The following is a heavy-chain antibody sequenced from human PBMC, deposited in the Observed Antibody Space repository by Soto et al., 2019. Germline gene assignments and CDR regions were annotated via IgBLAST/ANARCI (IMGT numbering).Heavy chain of an antibody. J-gene: IGHJ6*02. CDR3: ARRRYCGYDCYHKHYYGMDV. D-gene: IGHD2-21*02. CDR1: GDTFSSYI. CDR2: VLPVLTTT. V-gene: IGHV1-69*08. Sequence: QVQLVQSGAEVKKPGSSVRVSCRSSGDTFSSYIVNWLRLAPGRGLEWMGRVLPVLTTTDYAQNFRGRVTISADRSTNTVYLDLSSLSSDDTAVYYCARRRYCGYDCYHKHYYGMDVWGQGALVTVAS.